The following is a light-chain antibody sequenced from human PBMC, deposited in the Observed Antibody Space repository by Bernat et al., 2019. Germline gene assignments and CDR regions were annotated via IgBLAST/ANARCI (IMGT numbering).Light chain of an antibody. CDR2: DND. CDR3: QVWDTTQGNWV. V-gene: IGLV3-21*03. Sequence: SYVLTQTPAVSVAPGKTARISCGGNNIGTKGVEWYQQRAGQAPILVVSDNDGRPSGIPERFSDSKSTNTATLTISRVEAGDEADYYCQVWDTTQGNWVFGGGTKLTVL. CDR1: NIGTKG. J-gene: IGLJ3*02.